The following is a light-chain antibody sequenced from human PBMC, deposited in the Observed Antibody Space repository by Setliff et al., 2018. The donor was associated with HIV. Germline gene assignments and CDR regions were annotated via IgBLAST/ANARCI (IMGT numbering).Light chain of an antibody. Sequence: QSVLTQPPSASGTPGQRVTISCSGSSSNIGGDYVYWYQHLPGTAPKLLIYRTNQRPSGVPDRFSGSKSGTSASLAISGLRSDDEADYYCAAWDDSLSGPGFGGGTKVTVL. CDR1: SSNIGGDY. J-gene: IGLJ2*01. CDR3: AAWDDSLSGPG. V-gene: IGLV1-47*01. CDR2: RTN.